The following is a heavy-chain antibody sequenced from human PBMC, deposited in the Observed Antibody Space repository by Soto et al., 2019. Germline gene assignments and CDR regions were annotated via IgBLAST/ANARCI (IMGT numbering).Heavy chain of an antibody. V-gene: IGHV1-69*02. J-gene: IGHJ3*02. CDR2: IIPILGIA. CDR1: GGTFNTYT. CDR3: AREIGVAAKTSGVFDI. D-gene: IGHD3-22*01. Sequence: QVQLVQSGAEVKKPGSSVKVSCKASGGTFNTYTISWVRQAPGQGLEWMGRIIPILGIAKYAQKFQGRVTSNADKATSPAYMELSSLRSEDTAVYYSAREIGVAAKTSGVFDIWGQGTMVTVSS.